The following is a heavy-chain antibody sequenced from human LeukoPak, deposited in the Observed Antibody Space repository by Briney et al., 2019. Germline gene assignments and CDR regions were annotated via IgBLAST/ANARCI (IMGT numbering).Heavy chain of an antibody. J-gene: IGHJ4*02. Sequence: PGGSLRLSCAASGFTFSSYELNWVRQAPGKGLEWVSYISSSGSTIYYADSVKGRFTISRDNAKNSLYLQMNSLRAEDTAVYYCARETRVRWTDYWGQGILVTVSS. CDR3: ARETRVRWTDY. D-gene: IGHD5-24*01. CDR2: ISSSGSTI. CDR1: GFTFSSYE. V-gene: IGHV3-48*03.